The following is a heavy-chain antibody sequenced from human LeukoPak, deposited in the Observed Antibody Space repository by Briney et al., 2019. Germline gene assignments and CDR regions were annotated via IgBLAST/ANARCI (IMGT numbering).Heavy chain of an antibody. V-gene: IGHV1-2*02. CDR2: INPNSGGT. D-gene: IGHD3-3*01. J-gene: IGHJ4*02. CDR1: GYTFTGYY. CDR3: ARAPDRYDFWSGYYSYYFDY. Sequence: EASVKVSCKASGYTFTGYYMHWVRQAPGQGLEWMGWINPNSGGTNYAQKFQGRVTMTRDTSISTAYMELSRLRSDDTAVYYCARAPDRYDFWSGYYSYYFDYWGQGTLVTVSS.